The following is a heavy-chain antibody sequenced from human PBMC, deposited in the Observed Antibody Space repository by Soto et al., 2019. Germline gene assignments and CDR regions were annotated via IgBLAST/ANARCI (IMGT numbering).Heavy chain of an antibody. J-gene: IGHJ6*02. D-gene: IGHD3-3*01. CDR1: GYSFTSYW. CDR3: ARLGYDFWSGYQIYYYYGLAV. CDR2: IDPSDSYT. V-gene: IGHV5-10-1*01. Sequence: PGESLKISCKGSGYSFTSYWISWVRQMPGKGLEWMGRIDPSDSYTNYSPSFQGHVTISADKSISTAYLQWSSLKASDTAMYYCARLGYDFWSGYQIYYYYGLAVWGQGTTVTVSS.